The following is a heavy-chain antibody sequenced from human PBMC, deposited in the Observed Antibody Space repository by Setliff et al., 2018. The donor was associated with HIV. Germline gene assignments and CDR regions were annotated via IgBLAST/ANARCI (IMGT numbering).Heavy chain of an antibody. Sequence: SETLSLTCTVSGGSISTDYWTWVRPSAGKGLEWIGRIQTSEGTTYNPSLNSRGTVSIDTPKNQFSLDLTSVTAAETAVYYGASGGYGSGNAYYFADWGQGTLVTVSS. CDR3: ASGGYGSGNAYYFAD. CDR2: IQTSEGT. D-gene: IGHD3-10*01. J-gene: IGHJ4*02. CDR1: GGSISTDY. V-gene: IGHV4-4*07.